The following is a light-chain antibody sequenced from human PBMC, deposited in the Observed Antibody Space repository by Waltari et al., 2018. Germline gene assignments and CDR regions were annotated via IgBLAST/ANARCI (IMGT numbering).Light chain of an antibody. CDR1: QSISNF. V-gene: IGKV1-39*01. Sequence: DIQMTQSPSSLSASVGDRVTITCRASQSISNFLNWYQQKPGKAPDLLIYGASTLQSGVPSRFSGGGSGTDFTLTISSLQPEDFATYYCQQYGSSPRTFGQGTKVEIK. J-gene: IGKJ1*01. CDR3: QQYGSSPRT. CDR2: GAS.